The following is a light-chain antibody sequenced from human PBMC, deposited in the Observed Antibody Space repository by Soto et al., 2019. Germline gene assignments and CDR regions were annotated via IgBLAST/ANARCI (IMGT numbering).Light chain of an antibody. J-gene: IGKJ1*01. V-gene: IGKV3-11*01. CDR1: QSVSSY. Sequence: EIVLTQSPATLSLSPGERATLSCRASQSVSSYFAWYQQKPGQAPRLLIYYASNKATGIPPRFSGSGSGTDFTITISSLEPDDFAVYYCQQRSSWPLTFGQGTKVEIK. CDR2: YAS. CDR3: QQRSSWPLT.